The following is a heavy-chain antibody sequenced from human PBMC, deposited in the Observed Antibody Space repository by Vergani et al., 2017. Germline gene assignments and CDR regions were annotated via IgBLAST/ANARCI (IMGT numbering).Heavy chain of an antibody. CDR3: AREMYYDFWSGSNWFDP. Sequence: QVQLQQWGAGLLKPSETLSLTCAVYGGSFSGYYWSWIRQPPGKGLEWIGEINHSGSTNYNPSLKSRVTISVDTSMNQFSLKLSSVTAADAAVYYCAREMYYDFWSGSNWFDPWGQGTLVTVSS. J-gene: IGHJ5*02. D-gene: IGHD3-3*01. CDR2: INHSGST. V-gene: IGHV4-34*01. CDR1: GGSFSGYY.